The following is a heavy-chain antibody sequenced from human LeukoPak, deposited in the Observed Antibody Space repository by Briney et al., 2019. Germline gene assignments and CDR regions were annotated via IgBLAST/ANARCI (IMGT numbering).Heavy chain of an antibody. D-gene: IGHD6-25*01. CDR3: LASGGY. CDR2: INPDGSAK. V-gene: IGHV3-7*01. J-gene: IGHJ4*02. CDR1: GFIFSNHW. Sequence: PGGSLRLSCAASGFIFSNHWMNWVRQAPGKGLEWVAKINPDGSAKYYVDSVKGRFTISRDNAKNSLDLQMSSLRVEDTAVYYCLASGGYWGRGTLVTVSS.